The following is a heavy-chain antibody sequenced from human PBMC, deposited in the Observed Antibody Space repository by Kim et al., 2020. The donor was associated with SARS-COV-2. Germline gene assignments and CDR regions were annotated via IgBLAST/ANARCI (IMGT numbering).Heavy chain of an antibody. CDR3: ARDSVPGSAGGFDP. J-gene: IGHJ5*02. D-gene: IGHD6-25*01. Sequence: GGSLRLSCAASGFTFSGYGMSWVRQAPGKGLEWVSHIVGSGAKTFYADSVKGRFTISRDNSKKTVYLQMNSLRAEDTAFYYCARDSVPGSAGGFDPWGQG. V-gene: IGHV3-23*01. CDR2: IVGSGAKT. CDR1: GFTFSGYG.